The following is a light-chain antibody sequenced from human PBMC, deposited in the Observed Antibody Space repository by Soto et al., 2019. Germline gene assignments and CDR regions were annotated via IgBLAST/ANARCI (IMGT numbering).Light chain of an antibody. CDR3: QQYGGSPRT. Sequence: EIGLTQSPGTLSLSPGERATLSCRASQSVTSSYLAWYQQKPGQPPRLLIYGASSRATGIPDRFSGSGSGTDFTLTISRLEPEDFAVYYCQQYGGSPRTFGQGTKVEIK. J-gene: IGKJ1*01. V-gene: IGKV3-20*01. CDR1: QSVTSSY. CDR2: GAS.